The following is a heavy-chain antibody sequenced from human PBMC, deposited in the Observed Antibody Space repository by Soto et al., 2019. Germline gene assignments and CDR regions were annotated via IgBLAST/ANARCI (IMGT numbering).Heavy chain of an antibody. J-gene: IGHJ4*02. CDR2: IFYSGST. CDR3: ARIKSGYSYGSIIDF. D-gene: IGHD5-18*01. CDR1: GGSISHYY. Sequence: SETLSLTCTVSGGSISHYYWSWIRQPPGKGLEWIGYIFYSGSTNYNPSLKSRVTISVDTSKGQFSLKLRSVTAADTAVYFCARIKSGYSYGSIIDFWGKGTLVTVSS. V-gene: IGHV4-59*01.